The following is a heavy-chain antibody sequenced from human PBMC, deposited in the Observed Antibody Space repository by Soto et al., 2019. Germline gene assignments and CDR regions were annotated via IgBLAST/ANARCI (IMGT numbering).Heavy chain of an antibody. Sequence: PGGSLRLSCAASGFTFSGYAMHWVRQAPGKGLEWVAVISYDGSNKYYADSVKGRFTISRDNSKNTLYLQMNSLRAEDTAVYYCARGFGSYTFFDYWGQGTLVTVSS. J-gene: IGHJ4*02. CDR2: ISYDGSNK. CDR3: ARGFGSYTFFDY. CDR1: GFTFSGYA. V-gene: IGHV3-30-3*01. D-gene: IGHD3-16*02.